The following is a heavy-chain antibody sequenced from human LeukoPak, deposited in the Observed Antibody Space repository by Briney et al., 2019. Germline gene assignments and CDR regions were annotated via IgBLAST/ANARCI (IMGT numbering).Heavy chain of an antibody. CDR2: TYYRSKWYN. CDR3: VRGLMYTGMDV. J-gene: IGHJ6*02. V-gene: IGHV6-1*01. Sequence: SQTLSLTCAISGDSVSSNSAAWDWIGQSPSRGLEWLGRTYYRSKWYNDYALSVKSRITINPDTSKNQLSLQLNSVTPEDTALYYCVRGLMYTGMDVWGQGTTVTVSS. CDR1: GDSVSSNSAA. D-gene: IGHD1-14*01.